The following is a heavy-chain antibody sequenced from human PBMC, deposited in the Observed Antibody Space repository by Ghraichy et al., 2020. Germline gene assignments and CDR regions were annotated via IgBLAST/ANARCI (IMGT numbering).Heavy chain of an antibody. CDR1: GGSITSGGFS. D-gene: IGHD6-19*01. CDR2: IYYSGST. Sequence: SETLSLTCAVSGGSITSGGFSWSWIRQPPGKGLEWIGYIYYSGSTYYNPSLESRISISADTSKNQFSLKLTSVTAADTAVYFCARVAVAATNRFDPWGQGTLVTVSS. J-gene: IGHJ5*02. V-gene: IGHV4-30-4*07. CDR3: ARVAVAATNRFDP.